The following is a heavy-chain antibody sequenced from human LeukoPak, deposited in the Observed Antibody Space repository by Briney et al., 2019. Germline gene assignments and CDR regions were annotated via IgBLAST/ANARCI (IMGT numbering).Heavy chain of an antibody. V-gene: IGHV1-2*02. Sequence: ASVKVSCKASGGTFSSYAISWVRQAPGQGLEWMGWINPNSGGTNYAQKFQGRVTMTRDTSISTAYMELSRLRSDDTAVYYCARGRPTIDYWGQGTLVTVSS. CDR3: ARGRPTIDY. J-gene: IGHJ4*02. D-gene: IGHD5-24*01. CDR2: INPNSGGT. CDR1: GGTFSSYA.